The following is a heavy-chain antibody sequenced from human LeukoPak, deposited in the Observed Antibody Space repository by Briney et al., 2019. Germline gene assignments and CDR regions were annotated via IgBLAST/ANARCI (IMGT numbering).Heavy chain of an antibody. Sequence: PGGSLRLSCAASGFTFSSYAMSWVRQAPGKGLEWVSAISGSGGNTYYADSVKGRFTISRDNSKNTLYLQMNSLRAEDTAVYYCAKSVGATGSFDYWGQGTLVTVSS. CDR3: AKSVGATGSFDY. D-gene: IGHD1-26*01. V-gene: IGHV3-23*01. CDR2: ISGSGGNT. CDR1: GFTFSSYA. J-gene: IGHJ4*02.